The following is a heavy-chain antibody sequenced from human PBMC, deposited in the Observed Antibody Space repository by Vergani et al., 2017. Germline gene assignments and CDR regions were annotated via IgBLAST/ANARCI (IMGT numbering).Heavy chain of an antibody. D-gene: IGHD6-25*01. CDR1: GFTVSTNY. Sequence: VQLVESGGGLVQPGGSLRLSCAASGFTVSTNYMSWVRQAPGRGLEWVAVIWYDGTNKYYADSLKGRFTISRDNSKNTLYLQMNSLRAEDTAVYYCARDSTAAPMYYFHYWGQGTLVTVSS. CDR2: IWYDGTNK. V-gene: IGHV3-33*08. J-gene: IGHJ4*02. CDR3: ARDSTAAPMYYFHY.